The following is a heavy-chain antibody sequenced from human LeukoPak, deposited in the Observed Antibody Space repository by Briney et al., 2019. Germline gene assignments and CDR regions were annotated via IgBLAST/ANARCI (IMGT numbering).Heavy chain of an antibody. CDR1: GFTFSNYE. V-gene: IGHV3-48*03. CDR3: AREVRRRYSGYEG. D-gene: IGHD5-12*01. Sequence: GGSLRLSCAASGFTFSNYEMNWVRQAPGKGLEWVSYISSSGSTIYYADSVKGRFTISRDNAKNSLYLQMNSLRAEDTAVYYCAREVRRRYSGYEGWGQGTLVTVSS. J-gene: IGHJ4*02. CDR2: ISSSGSTI.